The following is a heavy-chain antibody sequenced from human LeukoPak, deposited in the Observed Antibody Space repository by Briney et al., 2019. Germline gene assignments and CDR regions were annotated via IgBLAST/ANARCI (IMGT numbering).Heavy chain of an antibody. Sequence: GTLRLSCAASGFTFSSYGMSWVRQAPGKGLEWIGEINHSGSTNYNPSLKSRVTISVDTFKNQFSLSLSSVTAADTAVYFCASLLGDKWGQGTLVTVSS. CDR2: INHSGST. CDR1: GFTFSSYG. J-gene: IGHJ4*02. V-gene: IGHV4-34*01. D-gene: IGHD3-10*01. CDR3: ASLLGDK.